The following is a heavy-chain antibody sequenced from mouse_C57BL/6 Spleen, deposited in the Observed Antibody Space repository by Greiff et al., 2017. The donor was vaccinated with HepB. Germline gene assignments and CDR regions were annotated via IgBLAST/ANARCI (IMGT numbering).Heavy chain of an antibody. CDR2: INPNNGGT. V-gene: IGHV1-18*01. CDR3: ARRTRYGSSSWFAY. Sequence: DVKLQESGPELVKPGASVKIPCKASGYTFTDYNMDWVKQSHGKSLEWIGDINPNNGGTIYNQKFKGKATLTVDKSSSTAYMELRSLTSEDTAVYYCARRTRYGSSSWFAYWGQGTLVTVSA. J-gene: IGHJ3*01. D-gene: IGHD1-1*01. CDR1: GYTFTDYN.